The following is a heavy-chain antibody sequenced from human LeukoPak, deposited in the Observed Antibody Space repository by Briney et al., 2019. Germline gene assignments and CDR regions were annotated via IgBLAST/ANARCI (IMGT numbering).Heavy chain of an antibody. J-gene: IGHJ4*02. V-gene: IGHV1-69*13. D-gene: IGHD3-10*01. CDR1: GGTFSSYA. CDR3: ARFKDYYGSGSSYYFDY. Sequence: ASVEVSCKASGGTFSSYAISWVRQAPGQGLEWMGGIIPIFGTANYAQKFQGRVTVTADESTSTAYMELSSLRSEDTAVYYCARFKDYYGSGSSYYFDYWGQGTLVTVSS. CDR2: IIPIFGTA.